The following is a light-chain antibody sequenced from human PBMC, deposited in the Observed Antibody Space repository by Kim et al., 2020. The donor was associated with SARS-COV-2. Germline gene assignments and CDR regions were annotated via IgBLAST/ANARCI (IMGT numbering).Light chain of an antibody. Sequence: GQSVTISCAGTSSDVGAYNWDSWYQRHPGEAAKFMIHDVSQRPSGVSNRFSGSKSGNTASLTISGLQAEDEADYYCTSYTRSDTWVFGGGTQLTV. CDR3: TSYTRSDTWV. CDR1: SSDVGAYNW. CDR2: DVS. V-gene: IGLV2-14*03. J-gene: IGLJ3*02.